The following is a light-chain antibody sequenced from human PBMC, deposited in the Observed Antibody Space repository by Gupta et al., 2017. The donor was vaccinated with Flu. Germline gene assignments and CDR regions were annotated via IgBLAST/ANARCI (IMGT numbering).Light chain of an antibody. CDR1: QSIHIW. CDR3: QQYNTYSWT. Sequence: DIQMTQSPSTLSASVGDRVTITCRASQSIHIWLAWYQQKPGKAPKLLIYRASSLEGGVPSRFSGTGSGTEFTLTISSLQPDDFATYYCQQYNTYSWTFGQGTKVES. J-gene: IGKJ1*01. V-gene: IGKV1-5*03. CDR2: RAS.